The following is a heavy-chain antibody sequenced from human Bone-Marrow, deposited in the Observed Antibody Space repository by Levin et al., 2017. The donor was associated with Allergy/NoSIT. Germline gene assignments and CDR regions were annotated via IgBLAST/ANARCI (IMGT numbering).Heavy chain of an antibody. D-gene: IGHD6-19*01. CDR1: GGSFSGYY. CDR3: ARAPGIAVALSAFDI. CDR2: INHSGST. J-gene: IGHJ3*02. Sequence: PSETLSLTCAVYGGSFSGYYWSWIRQPPGKGLEWIGEINHSGSTNYNPSLKSRVTISVDTSKNQFSLKLSSVTAADTAVYYCARAPGIAVALSAFDIWGQGTMVTVSS. V-gene: IGHV4-34*01.